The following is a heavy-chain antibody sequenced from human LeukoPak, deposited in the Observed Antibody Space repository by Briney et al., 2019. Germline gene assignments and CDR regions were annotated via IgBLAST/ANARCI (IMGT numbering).Heavy chain of an antibody. CDR2: ISSSSSYI. D-gene: IGHD4-17*01. V-gene: IGHV3-21*01. CDR1: GFTFDDYG. J-gene: IGHJ3*02. Sequence: GGSLRLSCAASGFTFDDYGMSWVRQAPGKGLEWVSSISSSSSYIYYADSVKGRFTISRDNAKNSLYLQMNSLRAEDTAVYYCAAPMTTVTNDAFDIWGQGTMVTVSS. CDR3: AAPMTTVTNDAFDI.